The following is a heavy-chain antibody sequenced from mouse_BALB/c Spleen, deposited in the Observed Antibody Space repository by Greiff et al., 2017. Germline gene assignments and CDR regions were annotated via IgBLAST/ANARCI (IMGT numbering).Heavy chain of an antibody. V-gene: IGHV7-1*02. Sequence: DVMLVESGGGLVQPGGSLRLSCATSGFTFSDFYMEWVRQPPGKRLEWIAASRNKANDYTTEYSASVKGRFIVSRDTSQSILYLQMNALRAEDTAIYYCARDDYRSWCAYWGQGTLVTVSA. D-gene: IGHD2-14*01. CDR3: ARDDYRSWCAY. CDR2: SRNKANDYTT. J-gene: IGHJ3*01. CDR1: GFTFSDFY.